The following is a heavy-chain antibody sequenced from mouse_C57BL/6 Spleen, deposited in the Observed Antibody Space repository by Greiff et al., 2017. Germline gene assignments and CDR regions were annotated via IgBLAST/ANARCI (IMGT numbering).Heavy chain of an antibody. V-gene: IGHV1-72*01. CDR1: GYTFTSYW. D-gene: IGHD1-1*01. Sequence: QVQLQQPGAELVKPGASVKLSCKASGYTFTSYWMHWVKQRPGRGLEWIGRIDPNSGGTKYNEKFKSEATLTVDKPSSTAYMQLSSLTSEDSAVYYGARSDTTVGYAMDYWGQGTSVTVSS. CDR2: IDPNSGGT. J-gene: IGHJ4*01. CDR3: ARSDTTVGYAMDY.